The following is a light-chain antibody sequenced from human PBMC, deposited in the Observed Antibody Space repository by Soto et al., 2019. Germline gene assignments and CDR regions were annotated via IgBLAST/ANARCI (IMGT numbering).Light chain of an antibody. CDR1: QSVSSN. V-gene: IGKV3-15*01. Sequence: EIVMTQSPATLSVSPGERATLSCRASQSVSSNLAWYQQKPGQATRLHIYGASTRATGIPGRFSGSGCGIEFTLTISSLQSEDFAVYYCQQYNNCPRTCTFGQGIKLEMK. J-gene: IGKJ2*02. CDR3: QQYNNCPRTCT. CDR2: GAS.